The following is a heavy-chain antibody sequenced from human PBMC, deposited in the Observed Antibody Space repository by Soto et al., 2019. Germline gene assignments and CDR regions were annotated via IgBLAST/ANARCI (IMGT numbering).Heavy chain of an antibody. CDR2: IYYSGST. J-gene: IGHJ1*01. Sequence: SETLSLTCTVSGGSISSSTYYWGWIRQPPGKGLEWIGSIYYSGSTYYNPSLKSRVTVSVDTSKNQFSLKLSSVTAADTAVYYCARYSSSWSKYLQYWGRGSLVTVSS. CDR3: ARYSSSWSKYLQY. V-gene: IGHV4-39*01. CDR1: GGSISSSTYY. D-gene: IGHD6-13*01.